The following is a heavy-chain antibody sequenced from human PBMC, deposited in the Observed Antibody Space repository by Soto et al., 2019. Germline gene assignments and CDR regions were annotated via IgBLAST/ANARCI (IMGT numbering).Heavy chain of an antibody. CDR2: ISGSGGST. V-gene: IGHV3-23*01. D-gene: IGHD2-21*02. J-gene: IGHJ4*02. CDR3: AKVRKYCGGDCAGYFDY. CDR1: GFTFSSYA. Sequence: QPGGSLRLSCAASGFTFSSYAMSWVRQAPGKGLEWVSAISGSGGSTYYADSVKGRFTISRDNSKNTLYLQMNSLRAEDTAVYYCAKVRKYCGGDCAGYFDYWGQGTLVTVSS.